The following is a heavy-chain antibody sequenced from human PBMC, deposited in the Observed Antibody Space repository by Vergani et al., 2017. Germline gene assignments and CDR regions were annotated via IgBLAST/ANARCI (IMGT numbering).Heavy chain of an antibody. V-gene: IGHV3-23*04. CDR1: GFTFSSFA. CDR3: ARVSSYGDYVRDAFDI. J-gene: IGHJ3*02. D-gene: IGHD4-17*01. CDR2: ISGSGGST. Sequence: EVQLVESGGGLVQPGGSLRLSCAASGFTFSSFAMSWVRQAPGKGLEWVSAISGSGGSTYYADSVKGRFTISRDNSKNTLYLQMNSLRAEDTAVYYCARVSSYGDYVRDAFDIWGQGTMVTVSS.